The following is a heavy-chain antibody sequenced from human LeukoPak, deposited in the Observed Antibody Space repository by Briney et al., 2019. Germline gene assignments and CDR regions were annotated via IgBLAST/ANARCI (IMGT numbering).Heavy chain of an antibody. CDR2: INPNSGGT. V-gene: IGHV1-2*02. CDR3: ARGLRLRVKQQLVHP. CDR1: GYTFTDYY. D-gene: IGHD6-13*01. J-gene: IGHJ5*02. Sequence: ASVRVSCKASGYTFTDYYMHWVRQAPGQGLEWMGWINPNSGGTNYAQKFQGRVTMTRDTSISTAYMELSRLRSDDTAVYYCARGLRLRVKQQLVHPWGQGTLVTVSS.